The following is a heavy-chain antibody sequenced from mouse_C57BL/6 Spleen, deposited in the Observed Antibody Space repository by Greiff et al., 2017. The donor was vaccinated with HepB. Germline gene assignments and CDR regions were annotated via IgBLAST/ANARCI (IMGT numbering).Heavy chain of an antibody. V-gene: IGHV5-17*01. CDR1: GFTFSDYG. CDR2: ISSGSSTI. CDR3: ARRRVTTGDYAMDY. Sequence: EVKLVESGGGLVKPGGSLKLSCAASGFTFSDYGMHWVRQAPEKGLEWVAYISSGSSTIYYADTVKGRFTISRDNAKNTLFLQMTSLRSEDTAMYYCARRRVTTGDYAMDYWGQGTSVTVSS. J-gene: IGHJ4*01. D-gene: IGHD2-2*01.